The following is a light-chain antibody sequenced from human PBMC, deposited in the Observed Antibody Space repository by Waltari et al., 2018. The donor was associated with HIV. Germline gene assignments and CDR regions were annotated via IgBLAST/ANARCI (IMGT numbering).Light chain of an antibody. J-gene: IGKJ2*01. Sequence: EIVMTQSPATLSVSPGEEATLSCRASQGVSYKLAWYQQKPGQAPRLLIYDASTRATGIPARFSGSGSGTEFTLTISSLQSEDFAVYYCQQYNDWPPPETFGQGTKLDIK. CDR3: QQYNDWPPPET. CDR1: QGVSYK. V-gene: IGKV3-15*01. CDR2: DAS.